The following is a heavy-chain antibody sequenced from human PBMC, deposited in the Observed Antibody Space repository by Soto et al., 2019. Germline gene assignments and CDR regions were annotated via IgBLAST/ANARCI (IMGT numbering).Heavy chain of an antibody. CDR3: ARVTSGGWTDDYYYYMDV. CDR2: IYYSGST. D-gene: IGHD1-26*01. Sequence: QVQLQESGPGLVKPSETLSLTCTVSGGSISSYYWSWIRQPPGKGLEWIGYIYYSGSTNYNPSLKSRVTMSVDTSKNQFSLKLSSVTAADTAVYYCARVTSGGWTDDYYYYMDVWGKGTTVTVSS. CDR1: GGSISSYY. V-gene: IGHV4-59*01. J-gene: IGHJ6*03.